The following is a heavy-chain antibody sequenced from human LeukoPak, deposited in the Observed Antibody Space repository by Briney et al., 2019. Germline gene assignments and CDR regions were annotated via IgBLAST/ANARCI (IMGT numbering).Heavy chain of an antibody. CDR2: ISWNSGSI. J-gene: IGHJ4*02. CDR1: GFTFDNFA. V-gene: IGHV3-9*01. CDR3: AKDLHSTGWYYFDY. Sequence: GGSLRLSCAASGFTFDNFAMHWVRQAPGKGLEWVSSISWNSGSIGYADSVKGRFTISRDNAKNSLYLQMNSLRAEDTALYYCAKDLHSTGWYYFDYWGQGTLVTVSS. D-gene: IGHD6-13*01.